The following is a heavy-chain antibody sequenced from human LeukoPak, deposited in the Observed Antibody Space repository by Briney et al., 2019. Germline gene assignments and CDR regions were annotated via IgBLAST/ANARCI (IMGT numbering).Heavy chain of an antibody. CDR3: AKNGQSGFSFDP. V-gene: IGHV4-34*01. Sequence: PSETLSLTCAVYGGSLNGHYWSWIRQPPGKGLEWIGEGSESGGTKFNPSLKSRVTISADASKNQFSLKLNSVTAADTAVYYCAKNGQSGFSFDPWGQGTLVTVSS. CDR2: GSESGGT. J-gene: IGHJ5*02. CDR1: GGSLNGHY. D-gene: IGHD3-3*01.